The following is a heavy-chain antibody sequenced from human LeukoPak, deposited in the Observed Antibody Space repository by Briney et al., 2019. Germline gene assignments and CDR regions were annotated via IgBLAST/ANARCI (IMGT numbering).Heavy chain of an antibody. CDR1: GFTISSYA. Sequence: PGGSLRLSCAASGFTISSYAMHWVRQAPGKGLEWVAVISYDGSNKYYADSVKGRFTISRDNSKNTLYLQMNSLRAEDTAVYYCARVSWTLGWGQGTLVTVSS. CDR2: ISYDGSNK. CDR3: ARVSWTLG. D-gene: IGHD6-13*01. J-gene: IGHJ4*02. V-gene: IGHV3-30-3*01.